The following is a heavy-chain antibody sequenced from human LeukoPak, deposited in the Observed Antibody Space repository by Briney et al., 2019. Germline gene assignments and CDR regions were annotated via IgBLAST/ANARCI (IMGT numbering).Heavy chain of an antibody. V-gene: IGHV3-53*01. J-gene: IGHJ4*02. CDR3: ARVSGYCSSTSCHAYSDN. D-gene: IGHD2-2*01. CDR1: GFIVSSNY. CDR2: IYSGGRT. Sequence: GGSLRLSCAASGFIVSSNYMSWVRQAPGKGLEWVSVIYSGGRTYYADSVKGRFTISRDNSRNTLYLQMNTLRAEDTAVYYCARVSGYCSSTSCHAYSDNWGQGTLVTVSS.